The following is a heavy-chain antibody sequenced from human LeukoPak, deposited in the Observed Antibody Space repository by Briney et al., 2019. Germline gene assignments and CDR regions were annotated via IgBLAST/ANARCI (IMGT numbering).Heavy chain of an antibody. D-gene: IGHD6-13*01. CDR1: SGSISNYD. CDR2: IYTSGST. Sequence: SETLSLTCTVSSGSISNYDWSWIRQPAGKGLEWIGRIYTSGSTNYNPSLKSRVIMSVDTSKKQFSLKLSSVTAADTAVYYCARLTSSWYQDWYFDLWGRGTLVTVSS. J-gene: IGHJ2*01. CDR3: ARLTSSWYQDWYFDL. V-gene: IGHV4-4*07.